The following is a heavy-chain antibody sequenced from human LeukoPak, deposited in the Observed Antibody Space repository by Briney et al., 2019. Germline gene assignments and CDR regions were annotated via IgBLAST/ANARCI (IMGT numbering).Heavy chain of an antibody. CDR1: GGSISSSNW. D-gene: IGHD6-25*01. V-gene: IGHV4-4*02. J-gene: IGHJ6*04. Sequence: PSETLSLTCAVSGGSISSSNWWSWVRQPPGKGLEWIGEIYHSGSTNYNPSLKSRVTISVDKSKNQFSLKLSSVTAADTAVYYCAREAGLHFYSSGGNYKGMDVGAKGPTATVP. CDR3: AREAGLHFYSSGGNYKGMDV. CDR2: IYHSGST.